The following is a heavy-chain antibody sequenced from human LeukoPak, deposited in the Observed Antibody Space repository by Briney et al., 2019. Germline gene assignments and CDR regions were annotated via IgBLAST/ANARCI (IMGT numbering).Heavy chain of an antibody. CDR3: ARSPRYGSGGVPGDYYYYGMDV. CDR1: GFTFSSYG. V-gene: IGHV3-30*03. D-gene: IGHD3-10*01. J-gene: IGHJ6*02. Sequence: GGSLRLSCAASGFTFSSYGMHWVRQAPGKGLEWVAVISYDGSNKYYADSVRGRFTISRDNSKNTLYLQMNSLRAEDTAVYYCARSPRYGSGGVPGDYYYYGMDVWGQGTTVTVSS. CDR2: ISYDGSNK.